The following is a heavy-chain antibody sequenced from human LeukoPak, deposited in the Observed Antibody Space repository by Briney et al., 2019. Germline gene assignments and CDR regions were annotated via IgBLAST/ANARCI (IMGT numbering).Heavy chain of an antibody. J-gene: IGHJ4*02. CDR1: GGSFSGYY. D-gene: IGHD3-10*01. V-gene: IGHV4-34*01. Sequence: SETLSLTCAVYGGSFSGYYWSWIRQPPGKGLEWIGEINHSGSTNYNPSLKSRVTISVDTSKNQFSLKLSSVTAADTAVYYCARQTGSGLFSLPGGQGTLVTVSS. CDR3: ARQTGSGLFSLP. CDR2: INHSGST.